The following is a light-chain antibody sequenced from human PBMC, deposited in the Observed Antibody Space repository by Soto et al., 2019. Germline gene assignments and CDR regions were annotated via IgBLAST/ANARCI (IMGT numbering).Light chain of an antibody. CDR1: QSVLYSSNNKNY. J-gene: IGKJ2*01. CDR2: WAS. CDR3: QQYYSTPYT. V-gene: IGKV4-1*01. Sequence: DIVMTQSPDSLAVSLGERATINCKSSQSVLYSSNNKNYLAWYQQKPGQPPKLIIYWASTRESGVPDRFSGSGSGTDFNLTISSLQAEDVAVYYCQQYYSTPYTFGQGTKLEIK.